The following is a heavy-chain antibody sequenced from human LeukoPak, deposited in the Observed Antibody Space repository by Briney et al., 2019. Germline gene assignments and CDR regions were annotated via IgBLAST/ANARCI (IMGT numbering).Heavy chain of an antibody. D-gene: IGHD1-7*01. Sequence: GGSLRLSCVGSGFTFSSYAMSWVRQAPGKGLEWVSGISDSGNSVYYADSVKGRFTISRDNSKNTLYLQMNSLRAEDTAVYYCAKGKGWNYEAIAGGDYWGQGTLVTVSS. CDR2: ISDSGNSV. J-gene: IGHJ4*02. CDR1: GFTFSSYA. CDR3: AKGKGWNYEAIAGGDY. V-gene: IGHV3-23*01.